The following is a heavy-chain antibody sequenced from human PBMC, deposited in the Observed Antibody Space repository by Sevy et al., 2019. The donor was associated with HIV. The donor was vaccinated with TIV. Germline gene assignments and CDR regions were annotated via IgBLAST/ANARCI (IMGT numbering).Heavy chain of an antibody. CDR2: IRHDGGNR. V-gene: IGHV3-30*02. CDR3: AKDSRVTISGTTNYYYYMDV. J-gene: IGHJ6*03. Sequence: GGSLRLSCAASGFSFSTYGMHWVRQVPGKGLEWVAFIRHDGGNRYYVDSVKGQFTISRDNSKNTLYLQMNSLRPEDTAIYYCAKDSRVTISGTTNYYYYMDVWGKGTTVTVSS. CDR1: GFSFSTYG. D-gene: IGHD1-7*01.